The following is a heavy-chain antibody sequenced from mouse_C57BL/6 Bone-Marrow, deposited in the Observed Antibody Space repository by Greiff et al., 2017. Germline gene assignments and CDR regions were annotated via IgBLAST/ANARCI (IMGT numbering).Heavy chain of an antibody. D-gene: IGHD2-4*01. CDR2: ISNLAYSI. CDR1: GFTFSDYG. V-gene: IGHV5-15*04. J-gene: IGHJ3*01. CDR3: ARREDYDPFAY. Sequence: EVQLQESGGGLVQPGGSLKLSCAASGFTFSDYGMAWVRQAPRKGPEWVAFISNLAYSIYYADTVTGRFTISRVNAKNTLYLEMSSLRSEDTAMYYCARREDYDPFAYWGQGTLVTVSA.